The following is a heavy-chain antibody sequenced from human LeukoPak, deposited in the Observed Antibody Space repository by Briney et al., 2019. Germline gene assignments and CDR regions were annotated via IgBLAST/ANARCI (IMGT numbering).Heavy chain of an antibody. Sequence: SVKVSCKASGGTFSSYAISWVRQAPGQGLEWKGRIIPIFGTANYAQKFQGRVTITTDESTSTAYMELSSLRSEDTAVYYCASSISYDSSGYYYPDYWGQGTLVTVSS. D-gene: IGHD3-22*01. V-gene: IGHV1-69*05. CDR3: ASSISYDSSGYYYPDY. CDR2: IIPIFGTA. J-gene: IGHJ4*02. CDR1: GGTFSSYA.